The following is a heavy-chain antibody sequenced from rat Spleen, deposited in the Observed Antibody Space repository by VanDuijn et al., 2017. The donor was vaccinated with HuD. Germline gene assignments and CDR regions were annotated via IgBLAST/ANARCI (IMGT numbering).Heavy chain of an antibody. V-gene: IGHV5-19*01. CDR3: ARHSAAPVYVMDA. J-gene: IGHJ4*01. Sequence: EVQLVESGGGLVQPGRSLKLSCEASGFTFSNYGMHWIRQAPTKGLEWVATITNTGDSIHYPDSVKGRFTISRDDAKSTLYLQMNSLRSEDTATYYCARHSAAPVYVMDAWGQGASVTVSS. CDR2: ITNTGDSI. D-gene: IGHD1-11*01. CDR1: GFTFSNYG.